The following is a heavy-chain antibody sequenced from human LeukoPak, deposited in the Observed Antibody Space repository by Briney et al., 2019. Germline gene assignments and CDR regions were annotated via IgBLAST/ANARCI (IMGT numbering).Heavy chain of an antibody. CDR2: INPSGGST. D-gene: IGHD6-6*01. CDR3: ARRFSSSAGIDY. J-gene: IGHJ4*02. Sequence: ASVKVSCKASGYTFTSYYMHWVRQAPGQGLEWMGIINPSGGSTSSAQKFQGRVNMTRDTSTSTVYMELSSLRSEDTAVYYCARRFSSSAGIDYWGQGTLVTVSS. CDR1: GYTFTSYY. V-gene: IGHV1-46*01.